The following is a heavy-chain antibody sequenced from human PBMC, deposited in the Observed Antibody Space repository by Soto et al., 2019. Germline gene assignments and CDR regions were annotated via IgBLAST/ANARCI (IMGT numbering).Heavy chain of an antibody. D-gene: IGHD2-15*01. V-gene: IGHV3-9*01. CDR2: ISWNSGSI. Sequence: EVQLVESGGGLVQPGRSLRLSCAASGFTFDDYAMHWVRQAPGKGLAWVSGISWNSGSIGYADSVKGRFTNARDNAKNSLYLQMHSLRTEDTALDYCAKADCSGGSCFTHFDYWGQGTLVTVSS. CDR3: AKADCSGGSCFTHFDY. J-gene: IGHJ4*02. CDR1: GFTFDDYA.